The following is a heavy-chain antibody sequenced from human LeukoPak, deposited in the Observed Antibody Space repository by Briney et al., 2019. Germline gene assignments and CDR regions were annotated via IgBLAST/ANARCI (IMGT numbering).Heavy chain of an antibody. D-gene: IGHD4-17*01. CDR1: GFTFSSYG. CDR3: AREAVTRNYFDY. V-gene: IGHV3-30*03. J-gene: IGHJ4*02. CDR2: ISFDGSYK. Sequence: PGRSLRLSCAASGFTFSSYGMHWVRQAPGKGLEWVAVISFDGSYKYYADTVKGRFTISRDSSNNTLYLQMNSLRAEDTAVYYCAREAVTRNYFDYWGQGTLVTVSS.